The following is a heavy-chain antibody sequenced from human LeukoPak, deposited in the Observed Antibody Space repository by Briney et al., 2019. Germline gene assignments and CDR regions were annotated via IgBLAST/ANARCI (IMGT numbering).Heavy chain of an antibody. J-gene: IGHJ5*02. CDR1: GGSVSSSTYY. CDR2: ISYSGTN. Sequence: SETLSLTCTVSGGSVSSSTYYWGWIRQPPGKGLDWIGSISYSGTNYNNPSLKSRVSISIDTSKNQFSVKLTSVSAADTAMYYCASLGTLRSWGQGTLVTVSS. CDR3: ASLGTLRS. D-gene: IGHD7-27*01. V-gene: IGHV4-39*01.